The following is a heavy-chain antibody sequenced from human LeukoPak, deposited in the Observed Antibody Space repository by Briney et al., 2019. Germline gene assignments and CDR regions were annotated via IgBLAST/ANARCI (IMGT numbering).Heavy chain of an antibody. D-gene: IGHD3-3*01. Sequence: SETLSLTCTVSGGSISSGGYCWSWIRQHPGKGLEWIGYIYYSGSTYYNPSLKSRVTISVDTSKNQFSLKLSSVTAADTAVYYCAREAFGTSYNWFDPWGQGTLVTVSS. J-gene: IGHJ5*02. CDR1: GGSISSGGYC. V-gene: IGHV4-31*03. CDR3: AREAFGTSYNWFDP. CDR2: IYYSGST.